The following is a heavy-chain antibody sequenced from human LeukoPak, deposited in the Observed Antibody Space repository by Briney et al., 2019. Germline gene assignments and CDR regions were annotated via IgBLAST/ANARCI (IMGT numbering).Heavy chain of an antibody. CDR2: ISGSGGST. V-gene: IGHV3-23*01. D-gene: IGHD2-2*01. J-gene: IGHJ4*02. CDR1: GFTFSSYA. CDR3: AKDPRSTSCPLWCDY. Sequence: GGSLRLSCAASGFTFSSYAMSWVRQAPGKGLEWVSAISGSGGSTYYADSVKGRFTISRDNSKNTLYLQMNSLRAEDTAVYYCAKDPRSTSCPLWCDYWGQGTLVTVPS.